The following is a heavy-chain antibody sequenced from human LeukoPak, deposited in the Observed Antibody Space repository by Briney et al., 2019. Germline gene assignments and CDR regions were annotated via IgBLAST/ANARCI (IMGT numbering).Heavy chain of an antibody. CDR2: ISSSSSYI. CDR3: ARFAAAAGRVDY. CDR1: GFTFSDYS. V-gene: IGHV3-21*01. J-gene: IGHJ4*02. D-gene: IGHD6-13*01. Sequence: GGSLRLSCAASGFTFSDYSMNWVRQAPGKGLEWVSSISSSSSYIYYADSVKGRFTISRDNAKNSLYLQMNSLRAEDTAVYYCARFAAAAGRVDYWGQGTLVTVSS.